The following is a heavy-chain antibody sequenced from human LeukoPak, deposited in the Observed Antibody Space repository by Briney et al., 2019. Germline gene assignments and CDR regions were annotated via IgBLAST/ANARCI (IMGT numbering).Heavy chain of an antibody. J-gene: IGHJ4*02. Sequence: RASVKVSCKASGGTFSSYAISWVRQAPGQGLEWMGGIIPIFGTANYAQKFQGRVTITADESTSTAYMELSSLRSEDTAVYYCARDRYIYGLTEYYFDYWGQGSLVTVSS. CDR1: GGTFSSYA. V-gene: IGHV1-69*13. D-gene: IGHD5-18*01. CDR3: ARDRYIYGLTEYYFDY. CDR2: IIPIFGTA.